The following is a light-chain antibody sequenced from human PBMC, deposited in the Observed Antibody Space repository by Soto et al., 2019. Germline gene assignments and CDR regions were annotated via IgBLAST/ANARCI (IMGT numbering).Light chain of an antibody. CDR3: SSYVNYNTFVV. Sequence: QSVLTQPPSVSGSPGQSVTISCTGTSTDFVSYNRVSWYQQPPGTAPKLIIYEASNRPSGVPGRFSGSKSGNTASLTISGLQAADEADYYCSSYVNYNTFVVFGGGTKLTVL. CDR1: STDFVSYNR. V-gene: IGLV2-18*02. J-gene: IGLJ2*01. CDR2: EAS.